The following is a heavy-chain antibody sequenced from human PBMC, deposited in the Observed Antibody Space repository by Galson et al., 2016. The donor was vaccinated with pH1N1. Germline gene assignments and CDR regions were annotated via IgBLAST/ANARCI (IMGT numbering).Heavy chain of an antibody. CDR2: ISRADDT. V-gene: IGHV3-23*01. CDR3: AKDLCCGASCYTIWEVRDFDY. Sequence: SLRLSRAASGVTFGTYGMSWVRPAPGKGLEWVSSISRADDTYYADSVKGRFTPSRDHSKNSLFLQMSSLRADDTALYYCAKDLCCGASCYTIWEVRDFDYWGPGTLVTVSS. D-gene: IGHD2-2*02. CDR1: GVTFGTYG. J-gene: IGHJ4*02.